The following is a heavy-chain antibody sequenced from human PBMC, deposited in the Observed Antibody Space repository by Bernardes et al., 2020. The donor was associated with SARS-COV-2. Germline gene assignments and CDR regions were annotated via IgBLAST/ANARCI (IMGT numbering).Heavy chain of an antibody. CDR2: ISDDGT. Sequence: GGSLRLSCAASGFTFSSYAMSWVRQAPGKGLVWVSRISDDGTTYADSVKGRFTISRDRAKNTLYLQMNSLRVEDTAVYYCGKRALAGAHWYFDVWGRGTLVTVSS. D-gene: IGHD6-19*01. J-gene: IGHJ2*01. CDR3: GKRALAGAHWYFDV. V-gene: IGHV3-74*01. CDR1: GFTFSSYA.